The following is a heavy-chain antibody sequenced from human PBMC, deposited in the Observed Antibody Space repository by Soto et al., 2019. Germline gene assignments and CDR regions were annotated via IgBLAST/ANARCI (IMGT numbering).Heavy chain of an antibody. CDR3: ARDRGYTYGHPFDY. V-gene: IGHV3-33*01. J-gene: IGHJ4*02. Sequence: VQLVESGGGVVQPGRSLRLSCAPSGFTFSSYGMHWVRQAPGKGLEWVALIWSDGTNKYYADSVKGRFTISRDNSKNTLYLQMNSLRAEDTAVYYCARDRGYTYGHPFDYWGQGTLVTVSS. D-gene: IGHD5-18*01. CDR1: GFTFSSYG. CDR2: IWSDGTNK.